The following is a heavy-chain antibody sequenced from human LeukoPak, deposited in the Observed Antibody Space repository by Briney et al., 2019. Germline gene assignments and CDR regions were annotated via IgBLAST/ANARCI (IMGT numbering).Heavy chain of an antibody. D-gene: IGHD2-15*01. CDR2: IIPIFGTA. J-gene: IGHJ4*02. Sequence: ASVKVSCKASGYTFTSYGISWVRQAPGQGLEWMGRIIPIFGTANYAQKFQGRVTMTRDTSISTAYMELSRLRSDDTAVYYCARLYCSGGSCRDYWGQGTLVTVSS. CDR3: ARLYCSGGSCRDY. CDR1: GYTFTSYG. V-gene: IGHV1-18*01.